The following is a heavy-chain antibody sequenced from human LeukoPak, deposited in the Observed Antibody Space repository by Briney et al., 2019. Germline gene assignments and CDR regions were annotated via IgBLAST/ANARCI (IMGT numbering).Heavy chain of an antibody. CDR3: ARDYCSSTTCYDSYYYGMDV. CDR2: ISYTGNT. J-gene: IGHJ6*02. D-gene: IGHD2-2*01. V-gene: IGHV4-61*01. Sequence: SETLSLTCTVSGGTVSSGTYYWSWIRQPPGEGLEWIGYISYTGNTNYNPSLKSRVTISVDTSKNQFSLKLSSVTAADTAVYYCARDYCSSTTCYDSYYYGMDVWGQGTTVTVSS. CDR1: GGTVSSGTYY.